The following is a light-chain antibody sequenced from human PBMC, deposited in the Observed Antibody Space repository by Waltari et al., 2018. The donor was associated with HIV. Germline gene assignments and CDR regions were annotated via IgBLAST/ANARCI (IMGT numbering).Light chain of an antibody. V-gene: IGLV2-14*01. CDR3: NSYTKNNTWV. CDR1: SSAVGGYHY. J-gene: IGLJ3*02. Sequence: QSALTQPASVSGSPGQSITISCTGTSSAVGGYHYVSWYQQYPGKAPKLMIYEVSNRPSGVSNRFSGSKSVSTASLTISGLQAEDEADYYCNSYTKNNTWVFGGGTKLTVL. CDR2: EVS.